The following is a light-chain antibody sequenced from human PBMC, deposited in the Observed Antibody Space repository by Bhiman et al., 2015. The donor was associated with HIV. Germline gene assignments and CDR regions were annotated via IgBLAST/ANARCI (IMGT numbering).Light chain of an antibody. CDR3: AAWDDSLSGFWV. CDR1: SSQIGSNS. CDR2: RNN. Sequence: QSVLTQPPSASGTPGQKVTISCSGSSSQIGSNSVYWYQQLPGTTPKLLIYRNNQRPSGVPDRFSGSKSGTSASLAISGLRSEDEADYYCAAWDDSLSGFWVFGGGTKLTVL. J-gene: IGLJ3*02. V-gene: IGLV1-47*01.